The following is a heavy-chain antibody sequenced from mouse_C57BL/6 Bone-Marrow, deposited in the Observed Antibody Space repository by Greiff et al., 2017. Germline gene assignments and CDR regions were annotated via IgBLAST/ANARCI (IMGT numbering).Heavy chain of an antibody. V-gene: IGHV5-16*01. CDR1: GFTFSDYY. CDR2: INYDGSST. D-gene: IGHD1-1*01. J-gene: IGHJ2*01. Sequence: EVMLVESEGGLVQPGSSMKLSCTASGFTFSDYYMAWVRQVPEKGLEWVANINYDGSSTYYLDSLKSRFIISRDNAKNILYLQMSSLKSEDTATYYCARDGDYYGSSPSYFDYWGQGTTLTVSS. CDR3: ARDGDYYGSSPSYFDY.